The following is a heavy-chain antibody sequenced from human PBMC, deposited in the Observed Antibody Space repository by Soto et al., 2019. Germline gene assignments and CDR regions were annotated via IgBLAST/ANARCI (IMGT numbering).Heavy chain of an antibody. CDR2: ISYTGNA. J-gene: IGHJ4*02. CDR1: GGSISSGDYY. V-gene: IGHV4-30-4*01. CDR3: ASRVVDVGYFDY. Sequence: TSETLSLTCTVSGGSISSGDYYWSWIRQPPGKGLEWIGYISYTGNAFYNPSLKGRLTILVDTSKNQFSLKLSSVTAADTAVYYCASRVVDVGYFDYWGQGTLVTVSS. D-gene: IGHD2-15*01.